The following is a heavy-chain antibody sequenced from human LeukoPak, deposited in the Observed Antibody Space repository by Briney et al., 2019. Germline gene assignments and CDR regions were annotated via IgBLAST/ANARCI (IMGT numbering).Heavy chain of an antibody. V-gene: IGHV1-2*02. J-gene: IGHJ5*01. CDR2: INPNSGGT. CDR1: GYTFTGYY. D-gene: IGHD1-26*01. Sequence: ASAKDSCKASGYTFTGYYMHWVRQAPGQGLEWMGWINPNSGGTNYAQKFQGRVTMTRDTSISTAYMELSSLRSDDTAVYYCARASGSYWWFDSWGQGTLVTVSS. CDR3: ARASGSYWWFDS.